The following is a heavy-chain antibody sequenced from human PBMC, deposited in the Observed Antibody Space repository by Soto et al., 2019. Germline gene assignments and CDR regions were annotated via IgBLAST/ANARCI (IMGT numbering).Heavy chain of an antibody. CDR2: VNPNNSYT. V-gene: IGHV1-8*01. CDR3: ARHTLFGVPGGDYFDY. D-gene: IGHD3-3*01. J-gene: IGHJ4*02. Sequence: QVQLVQSGAEVKKPGASVKVSCRASGYTFTNYDINWVRQATGQGPEWMGWVNPNNSYTGYAQKFQGRITMTRDTSIRTAYMELSSLTSEDTAVYYCARHTLFGVPGGDYFDYWGQGTLVTVSS. CDR1: GYTFTNYD.